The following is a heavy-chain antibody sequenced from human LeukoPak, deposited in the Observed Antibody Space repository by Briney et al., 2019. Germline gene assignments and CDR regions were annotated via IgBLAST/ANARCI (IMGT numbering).Heavy chain of an antibody. Sequence: PGGSLRLSCAASGFTFSSYAMGWVRQAPGKGLEWVSAISGSGGTTYYADSVKGRFTISRDNSKNTVYLQMNSLRAEDTAIYYCAKDYTCGWKDFDSWGQGALVTVSS. D-gene: IGHD6-19*01. V-gene: IGHV3-23*01. CDR2: ISGSGGTT. CDR3: AKDYTCGWKDFDS. CDR1: GFTFSSYA. J-gene: IGHJ4*02.